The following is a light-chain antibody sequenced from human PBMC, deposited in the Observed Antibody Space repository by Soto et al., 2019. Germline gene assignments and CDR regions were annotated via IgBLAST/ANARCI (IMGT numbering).Light chain of an antibody. J-gene: IGKJ4*01. CDR3: QQYDNYPLT. CDR1: QSINNW. V-gene: IGKV1-5*01. Sequence: DIKMTQNPSTLSAYVGDRVTITCRASQSINNWLAWYQQKPGKAPKLLIYDASSLKSGVPSSFSGSGSGTEFTLTISSLQPYDFATYYCQQYDNYPLTFGGGTKVDI. CDR2: DAS.